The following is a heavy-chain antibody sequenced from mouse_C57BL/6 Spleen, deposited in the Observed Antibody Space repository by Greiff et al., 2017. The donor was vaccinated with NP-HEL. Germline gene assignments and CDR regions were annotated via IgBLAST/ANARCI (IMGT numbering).Heavy chain of an antibody. CDR1: GYTFTSYG. V-gene: IGHV1-81*01. CDR3: ARGGKDDGYYGY. J-gene: IGHJ2*01. Sequence: VKLMESGAELARPGASVKLSCKASGYTFTSYGISWVKQRTGQGLEWIGEIYPRSGNTYYNEKFKGKATLTADKSSSTAYMELRSLTSEDSAVYFCARGGKDDGYYGYWGQGTTLTVSS. D-gene: IGHD2-3*01. CDR2: IYPRSGNT.